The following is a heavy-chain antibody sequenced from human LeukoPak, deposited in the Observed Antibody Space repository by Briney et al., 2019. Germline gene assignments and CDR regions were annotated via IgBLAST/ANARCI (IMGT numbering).Heavy chain of an antibody. CDR1: GASVSAYY. Sequence: SETLSLTCTVSGASVSAYYWTWIRQPPGKRLEWLGYIHYSGSTNYNPSLNSRVTMSLDASKNQFSLKLSSVSAADTAVYYCVQVRLAGLFDPWGQGTLVTVSS. D-gene: IGHD3-3*02. J-gene: IGHJ5*02. CDR3: VQVRLAGLFDP. V-gene: IGHV4-59*02. CDR2: IHYSGST.